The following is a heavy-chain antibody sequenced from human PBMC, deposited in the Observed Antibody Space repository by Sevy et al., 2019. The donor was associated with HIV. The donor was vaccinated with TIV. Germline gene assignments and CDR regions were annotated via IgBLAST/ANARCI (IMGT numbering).Heavy chain of an antibody. CDR3: AKGIGYSGYESDY. V-gene: IGHV3-23*01. D-gene: IGHD5-12*01. J-gene: IGHJ4*02. CDR2: ISGRGIST. Sequence: SLRLSCAASGFTFSSYAMSWVRQAPGKGLEWVSAISGRGISTYYAVSVKGRFTISRDNSKNTLYLQMNNLRAEDTAVFYCAKGIGYSGYESDYWGQGTLVTVSS. CDR1: GFTFSSYA.